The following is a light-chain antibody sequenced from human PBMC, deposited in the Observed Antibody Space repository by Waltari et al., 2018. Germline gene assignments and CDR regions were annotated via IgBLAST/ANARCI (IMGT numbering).Light chain of an antibody. Sequence: EIVLTPSPGTLSLSPGERATLSCRASQSVGWSLAWYQQKPGRAPRLLIYGASSRATGIPDRFSASGSGTDFSLSISGLEPEDFAVYYCQHYVRLPVTFGRGTKVEIK. CDR3: QHYVRLPVT. J-gene: IGKJ1*01. CDR1: QSVGWS. CDR2: GAS. V-gene: IGKV3-20*01.